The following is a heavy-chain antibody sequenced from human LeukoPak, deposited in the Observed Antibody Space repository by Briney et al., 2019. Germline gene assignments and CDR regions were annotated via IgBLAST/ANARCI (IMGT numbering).Heavy chain of an antibody. CDR1: GGSISSYY. CDR3: ASLRAAGTIDY. Sequence: SETLSLTCTVSGGSISSYYWSWIRQPAGKGLEWIGRIYTSGSTNYNPSLKSRVTMSVDTSKNQFALKLSSVTAAGTAVYYCASLRAAGTIDYWGQGTLVTVSS. V-gene: IGHV4-4*07. D-gene: IGHD6-13*01. CDR2: IYTSGST. J-gene: IGHJ4*02.